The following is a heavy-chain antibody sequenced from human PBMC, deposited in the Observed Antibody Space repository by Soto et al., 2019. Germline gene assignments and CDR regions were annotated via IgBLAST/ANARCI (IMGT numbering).Heavy chain of an antibody. V-gene: IGHV3-30-3*01. D-gene: IGHD6-13*01. Sequence: GGSLRLSCAASGFTFSSYAMHWVRQAPGKGLEWVAVISYDGSNKYYADSVKGRFTISRDNSKNTLYLQMNSLRAEDTAVYYCARDGSYSSSQGYYWGQGTLVTVSS. J-gene: IGHJ4*02. CDR1: GFTFSSYA. CDR3: ARDGSYSSSQGYY. CDR2: ISYDGSNK.